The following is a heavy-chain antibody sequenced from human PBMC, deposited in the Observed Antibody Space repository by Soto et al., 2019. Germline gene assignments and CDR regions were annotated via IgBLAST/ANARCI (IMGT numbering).Heavy chain of an antibody. Sequence: SGPTLVNPTQTLTLTCTFSGFSLSTSGVGVGWIRQPPGKALEWLALIYWDDDKRYSPSLKSRLTITKDTSKNQVVLTMTNMDPVDTATYYCAHVADRWLPNYYYYGMDVWGQGTTVTVSS. D-gene: IGHD5-12*01. CDR2: IYWDDDK. CDR1: GFSLSTSGVG. CDR3: AHVADRWLPNYYYYGMDV. V-gene: IGHV2-5*02. J-gene: IGHJ6*02.